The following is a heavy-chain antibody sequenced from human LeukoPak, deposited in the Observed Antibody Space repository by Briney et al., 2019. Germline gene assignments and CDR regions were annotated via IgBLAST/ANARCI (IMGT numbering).Heavy chain of an antibody. CDR2: IGSSDIYI. V-gene: IGHV3-21*01. CDR1: GFIFSTYS. CDR3: ARGPRANHFNWFDP. Sequence: GGSLRLSCAASGFIFSTYSMNWVRQAPGKGLEWVSSIGSSDIYIYYADSVKGRFTISRDNAKNSLYLQMNSLRAEDTAVYYCARGPRANHFNWFDPWGQGTLVTVSS. D-gene: IGHD1-26*01. J-gene: IGHJ5*02.